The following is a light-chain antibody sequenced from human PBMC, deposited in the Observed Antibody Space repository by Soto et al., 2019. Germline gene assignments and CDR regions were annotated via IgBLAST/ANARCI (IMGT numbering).Light chain of an antibody. V-gene: IGLV2-8*01. CDR1: SSDIGGYNY. J-gene: IGLJ1*01. CDR2: DVN. Sequence: QSVLTQPPSASGSPGQSVTISCTGTSSDIGGYNYVSWYQQHPGKAPKLMIYDVNKRPSGVPDRFSGSKSGNTASLTVSGLQSEDEADYYCLSYTASSTFVFGTGTKLTVL. CDR3: LSYTASSTFV.